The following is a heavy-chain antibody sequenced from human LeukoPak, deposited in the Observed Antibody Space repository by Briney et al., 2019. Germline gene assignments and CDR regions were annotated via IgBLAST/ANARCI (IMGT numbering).Heavy chain of an antibody. CDR1: GYTFTSYY. J-gene: IGHJ4*02. D-gene: IGHD6-13*01. CDR3: AREASGVAAAGSADY. Sequence: ASVKVSCKASGYTFTSYYMHWVRQAPGQGLEWVGIINPSGGSTSYAQKFQGRVTMIRDMSTSTVYMELSSLRSEDTAVYYCAREASGVAAAGSADYWGQGTLVTVSS. CDR2: INPSGGST. V-gene: IGHV1-46*01.